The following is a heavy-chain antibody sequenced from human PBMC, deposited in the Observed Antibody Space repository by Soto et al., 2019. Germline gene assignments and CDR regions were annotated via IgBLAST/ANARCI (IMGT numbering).Heavy chain of an antibody. J-gene: IGHJ4*02. CDR2: INHSENT. CDR3: AGRYSTTHRSFDY. CDR1: GYSISSGYH. D-gene: IGHD5-12*01. V-gene: IGHV4-38-2*01. Sequence: SETLSLTCAVSGYSISSGYHWGCIRQPPGKGLEWIGIINHSENTYYNPSLKGRVTMSVDTSKNQFSLNLSSVTAADTAIYYCAGRYSTTHRSFDYWGQGALVTVSS.